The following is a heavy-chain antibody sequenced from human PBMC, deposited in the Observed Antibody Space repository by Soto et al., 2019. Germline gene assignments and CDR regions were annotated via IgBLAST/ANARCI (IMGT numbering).Heavy chain of an antibody. D-gene: IGHD2-15*01. Sequence: GGSLRLSCAASGFTFSDHYMDWVRQAPGKGLEWVGRIKSKAYGGTTDYAAPVKGRFTISRDDSRDTLYLQMNSLKTEDTAVYYCTTTLGYCRTSCPCGQG. V-gene: IGHV3-15*01. J-gene: IGHJ5*02. CDR2: IKSKAYGGTT. CDR3: TTTLGYCRTSCP. CDR1: GFTFSDHY.